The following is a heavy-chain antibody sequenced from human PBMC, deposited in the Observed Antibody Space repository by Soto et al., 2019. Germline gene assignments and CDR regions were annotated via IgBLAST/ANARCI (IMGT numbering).Heavy chain of an antibody. V-gene: IGHV1-3*01. Sequence: QVQLVQSGAEVKKPGASVKVSCKASGYTFISYAIHWVRQAPGQRLEWMGWINAGSGDTKFSQKFQGRVTITRDTSASTAYMALGSLRSEDTAVYYCARGLRGGIYQLLSIDYWGQGTLVTVSS. J-gene: IGHJ4*02. CDR1: GYTFISYA. CDR3: ARGLRGGIYQLLSIDY. CDR2: INAGSGDT. D-gene: IGHD2-2*01.